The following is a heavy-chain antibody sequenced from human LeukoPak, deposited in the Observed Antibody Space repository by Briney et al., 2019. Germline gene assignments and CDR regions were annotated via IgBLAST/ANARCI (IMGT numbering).Heavy chain of an antibody. CDR1: GFTFSSYW. D-gene: IGHD3-22*01. V-gene: IGHV3-74*01. Sequence: GGSLRLSCAASGFTFSSYWMHWVRQAPGKGLVWVSRINSDGSSTSYAASVKGRFTTSRYNAKNTLCLQMYSLRAEDTAVYYCARDFSPDSYYYDCSDSAGAYYFDYWGQGPLVTVSS. J-gene: IGHJ4*02. CDR2: INSDGSST. CDR3: ARDFSPDSYYYDCSDSAGAYYFDY.